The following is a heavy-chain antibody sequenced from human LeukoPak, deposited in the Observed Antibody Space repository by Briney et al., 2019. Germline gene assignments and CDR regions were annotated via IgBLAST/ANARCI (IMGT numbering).Heavy chain of an antibody. D-gene: IGHD2-2*01. CDR1: GFTFSSYA. CDR3: TRDSGGVVPVAILDY. V-gene: IGHV3-30-3*01. CDR2: ISYDGSNN. Sequence: GGSLRLSCAASGFTFSSYAMHWVRQAPGKGLEWVAVISYDGSNNYYADSVKGRFTISRDNSKNTLYLQMNSLRAEDTAVYYCTRDSGGVVPVAILDYWGQGTLVTVSS. J-gene: IGHJ4*02.